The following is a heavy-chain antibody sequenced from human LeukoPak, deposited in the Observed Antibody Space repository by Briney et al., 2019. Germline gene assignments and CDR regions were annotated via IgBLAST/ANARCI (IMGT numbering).Heavy chain of an antibody. CDR3: ATFTMVRGVISDFDY. J-gene: IGHJ4*02. CDR1: GFTFSSYS. Sequence: PGRSLRLSCAASGFTFSSYSMNWVRQAPGKGLEWVSYISSSSSTIYYADSVKGRFTISRDNAKNSLYLQMNSLRSEDTAVYYCATFTMVRGVISDFDYWGQGTLVTVSS. CDR2: ISSSSSTI. V-gene: IGHV3-48*01. D-gene: IGHD3-10*01.